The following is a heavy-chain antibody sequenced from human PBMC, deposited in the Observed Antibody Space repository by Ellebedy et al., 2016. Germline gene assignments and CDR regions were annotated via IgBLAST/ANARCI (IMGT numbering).Heavy chain of an antibody. V-gene: IGHV3-53*05. D-gene: IGHD1-14*01. CDR3: AKEDHGPLDY. CDR1: GFTVSSNY. Sequence: GGSLRLXXAASGFTVSSNYMSWVRQAPGKGLEWVSVIYSGGSTYYADSVKGRFTISRDNSKNTLYLQMNSLRAEDTAVYYCAKEDHGPLDYWGQGTLVTVSS. CDR2: IYSGGST. J-gene: IGHJ4*02.